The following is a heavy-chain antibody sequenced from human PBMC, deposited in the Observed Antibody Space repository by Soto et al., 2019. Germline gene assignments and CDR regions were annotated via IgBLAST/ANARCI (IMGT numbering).Heavy chain of an antibody. CDR3: AKGYEGYYYYGMDV. J-gene: IGHJ6*02. V-gene: IGHV3-23*01. D-gene: IGHD1-1*01. CDR1: GFTFSSYA. CDR2: ISGGGGST. Sequence: GGSLRLSCVASGFTFSSYAMSWVRQAPGKGLEWVSAISGGGGSTYYADSVKGRFTISRDNSKNTLYLQMNSLRAEDTAVYYCAKGYEGYYYYGMDVWGQGTTVTVSS.